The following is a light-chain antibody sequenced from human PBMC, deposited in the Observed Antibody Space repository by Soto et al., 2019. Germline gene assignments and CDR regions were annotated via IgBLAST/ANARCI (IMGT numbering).Light chain of an antibody. CDR3: QHYNSYSEA. CDR2: GAS. Sequence: EIVLTQSPGTLSLSPGERLTLSCRASQSFTSSYLAWYQHKPGQAPRLLIYGASTKATGTPDRFSGSGSGTEFTLTISSLQPDDFATYYCQHYNSYSEAFGQGTKVDIK. CDR1: QSFTSSY. V-gene: IGKV3-20*01. J-gene: IGKJ1*01.